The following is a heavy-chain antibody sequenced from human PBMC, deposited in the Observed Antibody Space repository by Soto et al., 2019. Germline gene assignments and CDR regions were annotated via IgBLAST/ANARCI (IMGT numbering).Heavy chain of an antibody. CDR2: INHSGST. CDR3: GGGPLDSRRLFDP. J-gene: IGHJ5*02. D-gene: IGHD1-1*01. CDR1: GGSFSGYY. Sequence: SETLSLTCAVYGGSFSGYYWSWIRQPPGKGLEWIGEINHSGSTNYNPSLKSRVTISVDTSKNQFSLKLSSVTAADTAVYYCGGGPLDSRRLFDPLGQGTLVTVSS. V-gene: IGHV4-34*01.